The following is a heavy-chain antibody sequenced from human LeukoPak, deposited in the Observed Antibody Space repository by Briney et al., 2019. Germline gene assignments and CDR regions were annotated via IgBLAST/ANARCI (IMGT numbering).Heavy chain of an antibody. D-gene: IGHD5-12*01. J-gene: IGHJ3*02. CDR1: RFTFSSYS. CDR2: ISSSSSYI. CDR3: AREHSLVAIHDAFDI. V-gene: IGHV3-21*04. Sequence: GGSLRLSCAASRFTFSSYSMNWVRQAPGKGLEWVSSISSSSSYIYYADSVKGRFTISRDNSKNIVFLQMDSLRAEDTAVYFCAREHSLVAIHDAFDIWGQGTRVTVSS.